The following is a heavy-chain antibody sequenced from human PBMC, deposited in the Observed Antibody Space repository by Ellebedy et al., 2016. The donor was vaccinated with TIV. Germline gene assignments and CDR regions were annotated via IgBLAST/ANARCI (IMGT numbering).Heavy chain of an antibody. CDR3: ARGDYYDSSGSGYYYYGMDV. CDR2: INPSGGST. J-gene: IGHJ6*02. V-gene: IGHV1-46*01. D-gene: IGHD3-22*01. Sequence: AASVKVSCKASGYTFTSYYMHWVRQAPGQGLEWMGIINPSGGSTSYAQKFQGRVNMTRDTSTSTVYMELSSLRSEDTAVYYCARGDYYDSSGSGYYYYGMDVWGQGTTVTVSS. CDR1: GYTFTSYY.